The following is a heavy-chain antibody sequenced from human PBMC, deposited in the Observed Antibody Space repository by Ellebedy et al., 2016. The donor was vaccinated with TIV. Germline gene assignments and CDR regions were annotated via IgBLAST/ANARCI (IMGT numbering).Heavy chain of an antibody. D-gene: IGHD6-19*01. CDR3: AAGDIAVAGADTVIWFDP. CDR1: GDSVSSDSFY. V-gene: IGHV4-61*01. Sequence: MPSETLSLTCTVSGDSVSSDSFYWNWIRQPPGKGQEWSGYSYYSGNTNYNPSLNSRVTISLDASKSQFSLTLSSVTAADTAVYYCAAGDIAVAGADTVIWFDPWGRGTLVTVSS. J-gene: IGHJ5*02. CDR2: SYYSGNT.